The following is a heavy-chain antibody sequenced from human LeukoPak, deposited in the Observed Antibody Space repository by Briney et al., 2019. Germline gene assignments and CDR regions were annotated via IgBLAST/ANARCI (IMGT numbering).Heavy chain of an antibody. V-gene: IGHV3-74*01. CDR2: INPDGSTT. CDR1: GFTFSSNW. J-gene: IGHJ4*02. CDR3: VKALGAPHHH. D-gene: IGHD3-16*01. Sequence: PGGSLRLSCAASGFTFSSNWMHWVRQAPGKGLVWVSRINPDGSTTDYADSVKGRFTISRDNAKNTLFLQMNSLRAEDTAVYYCVKALGAPHHHWGLGTLVTVSS.